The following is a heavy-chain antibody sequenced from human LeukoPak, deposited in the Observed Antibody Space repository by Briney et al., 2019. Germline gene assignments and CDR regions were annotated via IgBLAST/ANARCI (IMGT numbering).Heavy chain of an antibody. CDR1: GFTFSSYW. Sequence: PGGSLRLSXAASGFTFSSYWMSWVRQAPGKGLEWVANIKQDGSEKYYVDSVKGRFTISRDNAKNSLYLQMNSLRAEDTAVYYCARAAYDYVWGSYRHPDYWGQGTLVTVSS. D-gene: IGHD3-16*02. CDR2: IKQDGSEK. J-gene: IGHJ4*02. V-gene: IGHV3-7*01. CDR3: ARAAYDYVWGSYRHPDY.